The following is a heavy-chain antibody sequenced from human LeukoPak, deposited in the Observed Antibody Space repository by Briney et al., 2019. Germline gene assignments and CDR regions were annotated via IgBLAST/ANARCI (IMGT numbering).Heavy chain of an antibody. V-gene: IGHV3-21*01. CDR3: ASVIAAAGPSSDDY. CDR2: ISSSSSYI. Sequence: GGSLRLSCAASGFTFCSYSMNWVRKAPGKGVEWVSSISSSSSYIYYADSVKGRFTISRDNAKNSLYLQMNSLRAEDTAVYYCASVIAAAGPSSDDYWGQGTLVTVSS. D-gene: IGHD6-13*01. CDR1: GFTFCSYS. J-gene: IGHJ4*02.